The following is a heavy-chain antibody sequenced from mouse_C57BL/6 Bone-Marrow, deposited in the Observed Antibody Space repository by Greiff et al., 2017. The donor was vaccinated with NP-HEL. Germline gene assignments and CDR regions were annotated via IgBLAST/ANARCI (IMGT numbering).Heavy chain of an antibody. CDR2: ISSGGSYT. J-gene: IGHJ4*01. CDR3: ARHEGYYGSSYRAMDY. Sequence: EVKVVESGGDLVKPGGSLKLSCAASGFTFSSYGMSWVRQTPDKRLEWVATISSGGSYTYYPDSVKGRFTISRDNATNTVYLQLSSLKSEDTAMDDGARHEGYYGSSYRAMDYWGQGTSVTVSS. D-gene: IGHD1-1*01. CDR1: GFTFSSYG. V-gene: IGHV5-6*01.